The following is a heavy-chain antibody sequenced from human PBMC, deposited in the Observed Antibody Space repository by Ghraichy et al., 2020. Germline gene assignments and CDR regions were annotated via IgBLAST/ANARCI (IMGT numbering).Heavy chain of an antibody. CDR1: GFTVSSNY. CDR2: IYSGGST. V-gene: IGHV3-66*02. CDR3: ARRYDFWSGYCY. J-gene: IGHJ4*02. Sequence: GSLRLSCAASGFTVSSNYMSWVRQALGKWLEWVSVIYSGGSTYYADSVKGRFTISRDNSKNTLYLQMNSLRAEDTAVYYCARRYDFWSGYCYWGQGTLVNVTS. D-gene: IGHD3-3*01.